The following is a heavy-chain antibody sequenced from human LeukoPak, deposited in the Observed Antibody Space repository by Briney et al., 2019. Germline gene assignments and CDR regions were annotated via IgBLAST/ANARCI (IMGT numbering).Heavy chain of an antibody. Sequence: PSETLSLTCTVSGYSISSGYYWGWIRQPPGKGLEWIGSIYHSGSTYYNPSLKSRVTISVDTSKNQFSLKLGSVTAADTAVYYCERSSYGLGFDYWGQGTLVTVSS. CDR1: GYSISSGYY. CDR2: IYHSGST. V-gene: IGHV4-38-2*02. CDR3: ERSSYGLGFDY. D-gene: IGHD5-18*01. J-gene: IGHJ4*02.